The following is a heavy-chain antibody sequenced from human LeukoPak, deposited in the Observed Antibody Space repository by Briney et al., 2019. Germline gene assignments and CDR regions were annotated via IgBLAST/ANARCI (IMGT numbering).Heavy chain of an antibody. D-gene: IGHD4-17*01. J-gene: IGHJ4*02. CDR3: ARGLYGDYEGY. Sequence: SETLSLTCAVYGGSFSGYYWSWIRQPPGKGLEWIGEINHSGSTNYNPSLKSRVTISVDTSKNQFSLKLSSVTAADTAVYYCARGLYGDYEGYWGQGTLVTVSS. CDR2: INHSGST. V-gene: IGHV4-34*01. CDR1: GGSFSGYY.